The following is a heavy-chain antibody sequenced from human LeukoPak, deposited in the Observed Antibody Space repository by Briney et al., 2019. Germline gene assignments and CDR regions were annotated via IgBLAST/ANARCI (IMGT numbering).Heavy chain of an antibody. CDR2: IYHSGST. V-gene: IGHV4-30-2*01. CDR1: GGSISSGGYS. CDR3: ARGGWGNAFDI. Sequence: SETLSLTCAVSGGSISSGGYSWSWIRQPPGKGLEWIGYIYHSGSTYYNPSLKSRVTISVDRSKNQFSLKLSSVTAADTAVYYCARGGWGNAFDIWGQGTMVTVSS. D-gene: IGHD3-16*01. J-gene: IGHJ3*02.